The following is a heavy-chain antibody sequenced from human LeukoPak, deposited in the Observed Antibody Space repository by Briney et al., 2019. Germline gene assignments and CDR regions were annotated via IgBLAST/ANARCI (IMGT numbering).Heavy chain of an antibody. J-gene: IGHJ4*02. V-gene: IGHV3-23*01. CDR3: EQAGY. CDR1: GFTFSSYA. Sequence: GGSLRLSCAASGFTFSSYALSWVCQTPGKGLECVSGISGSGESTYYADSVKGRFTISRDRNTVTLQMTSLRADDTAVYYCEQAGYWGQGALVTVSS. D-gene: IGHD6-13*01. CDR2: ISGSGEST.